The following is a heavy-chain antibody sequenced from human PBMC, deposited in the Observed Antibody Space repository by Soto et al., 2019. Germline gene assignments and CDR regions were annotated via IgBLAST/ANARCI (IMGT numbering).Heavy chain of an antibody. J-gene: IGHJ6*02. D-gene: IGHD3-10*01. V-gene: IGHV3-30*18. CDR1: VFTFSGFG. CDR3: AKDLYGSETYTYYCGMDV. CDR2: ISYDGSNR. Sequence: LRLSFAASVFTFSGFGMHWVRQAPGKGLEWVAVISYDGSNRFYADSVKGRFTISRDNSKNTLYLQMNSLRPEDTAVYYCAKDLYGSETYTYYCGMDVWGQGSTVTGSS.